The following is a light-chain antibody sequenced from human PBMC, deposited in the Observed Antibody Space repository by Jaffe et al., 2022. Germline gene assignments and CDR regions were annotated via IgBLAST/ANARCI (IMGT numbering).Light chain of an antibody. V-gene: IGLV1-44*01. CDR2: TNN. CDR3: ATWDDSLNGYWV. J-gene: IGLJ3*02. Sequence: QSVLTQPPSASGTPGQRVTISCSGSSSNIGNNTVNWYQQLPGTAPKLLIYTNNQRPSGVPDRFSGSKSGTSASLAISGLQSEDEADYYCATWDDSLNGYWVFGGGTKLTV. CDR1: SSNIGNNT.